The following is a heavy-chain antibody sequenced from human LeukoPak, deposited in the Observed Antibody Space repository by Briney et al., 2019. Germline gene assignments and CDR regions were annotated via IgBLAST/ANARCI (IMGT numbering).Heavy chain of an antibody. CDR1: GYTFTAYH. V-gene: IGHV1-8*03. CDR2: MNPNSGNT. J-gene: IGHJ4*02. Sequence: ASVKVSCKASGYTFTAYHIQWVRQAPGQGLEWMGWMNPNSGNTGYAQKFQGRVTITRNTSISTAYMELSSLRSEDTAVYYCARGRGTIFGVDYYFDYWGQGTLVTVSS. D-gene: IGHD3-3*01. CDR3: ARGRGTIFGVDYYFDY.